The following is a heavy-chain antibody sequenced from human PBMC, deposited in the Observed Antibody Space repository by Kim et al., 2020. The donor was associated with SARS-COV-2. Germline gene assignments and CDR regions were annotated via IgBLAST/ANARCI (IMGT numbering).Heavy chain of an antibody. V-gene: IGHV4-34*01. D-gene: IGHD2-15*01. CDR3: ARGQGGYCSGSSCLNNPYYYYYMDS. CDR1: GGSFSGYY. Sequence: SETLSLTCAVYGGSFSGYYWSWIRQPPGKGLEWIGEINHSGSTNYNPSLKSRVTISVDTSKNQFSLKLSSVTAADTAVYYCARGQGGYCSGSSCLNNPYYYYYMDSGAKGPRSPSP. CDR2: INHSGST. J-gene: IGHJ6*03.